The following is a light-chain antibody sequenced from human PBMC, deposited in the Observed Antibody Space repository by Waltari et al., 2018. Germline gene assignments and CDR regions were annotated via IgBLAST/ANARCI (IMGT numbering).Light chain of an antibody. Sequence: QPVLTQPPSLSASPGASARLPCTLSSDLSVASYNIYWYQQKPGSAPTLFLYFFSDADDQLGPGVPNRVSGSKETSTNTAFLLISGLQPEDEADYSCQLYDNNSYIFGGGTRLTVL. CDR3: QLYDNNSYI. J-gene: IGLJ2*01. CDR2: FFSDADD. V-gene: IGLV5-37*01. CDR1: SDLSVASYN.